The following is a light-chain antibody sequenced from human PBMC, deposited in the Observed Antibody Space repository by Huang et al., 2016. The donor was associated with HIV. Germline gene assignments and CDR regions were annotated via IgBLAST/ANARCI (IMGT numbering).Light chain of an antibody. V-gene: IGKV3-15*01. J-gene: IGKJ2*01. CDR3: QQYSKWPPNT. CDR2: GAS. CDR1: QRVNSN. Sequence: EIVMTLSPATLSLSPGERATLSCRASQRVNSNLAWYQQKPGQAPRLLIYGASTRATGVPGRFSGSGSGTEFTLTISSLQSEDLAVYYCQQYSKWPPNTFGQGTKLESK.